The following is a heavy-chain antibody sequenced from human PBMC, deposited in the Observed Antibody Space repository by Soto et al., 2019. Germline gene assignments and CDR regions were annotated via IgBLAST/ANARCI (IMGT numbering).Heavy chain of an antibody. CDR2: LYVSGST. Sequence: QVQLQESGPGLVKPSETLSLTCTVSGDSISSFYWSWIRQTAGKGLEWIGRLYVSGSTDYNPSLKRRVSMSVDRSKNQFSFKLASVAAADTAVYYCVRHCSGGGCYSDYGMDVWGQGTTVTVSS. V-gene: IGHV4-4*07. J-gene: IGHJ6*02. CDR1: GDSISSFY. CDR3: VRHCSGGGCYSDYGMDV. D-gene: IGHD2-15*01.